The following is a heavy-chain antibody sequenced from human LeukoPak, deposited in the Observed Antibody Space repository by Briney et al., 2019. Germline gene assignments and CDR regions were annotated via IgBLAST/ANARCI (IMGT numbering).Heavy chain of an antibody. CDR1: GFTFSNYW. Sequence: QPGGSLRLSCAASGFTFSNYWMHWVRQAPGKGLVWVSRIDSDGSSTNYADSVKGRFTISRDNSKNTLYLQMNSLRAEDTAVYYCAKDLLPSYGSLDCWGQGTLVTVSS. D-gene: IGHD5-18*01. J-gene: IGHJ4*02. CDR2: IDSDGSST. CDR3: AKDLLPSYGSLDC. V-gene: IGHV3-74*01.